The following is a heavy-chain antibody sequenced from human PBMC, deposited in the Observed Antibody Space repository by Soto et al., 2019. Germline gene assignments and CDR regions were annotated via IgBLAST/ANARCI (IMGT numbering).Heavy chain of an antibody. CDR3: ARGGNYCTNGVGSFYGMDV. CDR2: ISAYNGNT. D-gene: IGHD2-8*01. V-gene: IGHV1-18*01. J-gene: IGHJ6*02. Sequence: QVQLVQSGAEVKKPGASVKVSCKASGYTFTSYGIIWVRQAPGQVLEWMGWISAYNGNTNYAQKFQGRVTMTTDTSTSTAYMELRSLRSDDTAVYYCARGGNYCTNGVGSFYGMDVWGQWTTVTVSS. CDR1: GYTFTSYG.